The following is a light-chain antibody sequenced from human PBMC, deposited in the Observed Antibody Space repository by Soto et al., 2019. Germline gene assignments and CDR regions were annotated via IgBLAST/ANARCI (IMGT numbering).Light chain of an antibody. CDR2: GAS. V-gene: IGKV3-20*01. Sequence: EIVLTQSPGTLSLSPGERATLSCTASQSVSSTYLAWYQQKPGQAPTLLIYGASSRAIGIPDRFSGSGSGTDFTLTISRLEPEDFAVDYCQHCGISPPKITFGPGTKVEIK. J-gene: IGKJ2*01. CDR1: QSVSSTY. CDR3: QHCGISPPKIT.